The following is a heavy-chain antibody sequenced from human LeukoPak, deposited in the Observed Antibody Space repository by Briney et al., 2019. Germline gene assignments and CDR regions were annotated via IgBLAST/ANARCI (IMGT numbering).Heavy chain of an antibody. CDR2: ISADGGST. V-gene: IGHV3-43*02. Sequence: GGSLRLSCVASGLNFDDSAMHWDRQAPGKGLEWVSLISADGGSTFSADSVKGRFSISRDNSKNSLYLQMNSLRSEDTAMYYCAKESGKFDYWGQRTMVAVSS. CDR1: GLNFDDSA. CDR3: AKESGKFDY. J-gene: IGHJ4*02.